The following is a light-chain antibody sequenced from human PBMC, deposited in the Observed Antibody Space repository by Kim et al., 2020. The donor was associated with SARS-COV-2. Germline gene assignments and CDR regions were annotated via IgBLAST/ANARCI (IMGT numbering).Light chain of an antibody. J-gene: IGLJ1*01. V-gene: IGLV2-11*03. CDR3: CSFSGTNTGV. Sequence: GQSVTISCTGTGNDVGSYNYVSWYQQHPDKVPKLIMFDVTERPSGVPDRFSGSKSGNTASLTISGLQAEDEADYYCCSFSGTNTGVFGTGTKVTVL. CDR1: GNDVGSYNY. CDR2: DVT.